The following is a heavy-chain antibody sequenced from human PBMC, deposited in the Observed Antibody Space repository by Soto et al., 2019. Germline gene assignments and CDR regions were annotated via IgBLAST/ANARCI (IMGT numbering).Heavy chain of an antibody. V-gene: IGHV3-30-3*01. J-gene: IGHJ6*02. CDR1: GFTFSSYA. CDR2: ISYDGSNQ. D-gene: IGHD1-26*01. Sequence: PGGSLRLSCAASGFTFSSYAMHWVRQAPGKGLEWVAVISYDGSNQYYADSVKGRFTISRDNSKNTLYLQMNSLRAEDTAVYYCARGATHYYYYGMDVWGQGTTVTVSS. CDR3: ARGATHYYYYGMDV.